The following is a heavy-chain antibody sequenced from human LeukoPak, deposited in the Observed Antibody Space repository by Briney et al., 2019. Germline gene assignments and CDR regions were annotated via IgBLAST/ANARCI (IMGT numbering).Heavy chain of an antibody. CDR3: ARRPHARIVGATTAPVGVSWFDP. V-gene: IGHV7-4-1*02. Sequence: ASVKVSCKASGYTFTSYAMNWVRQAPGQGLEWMGWINTNTGGPTYAQGFTGWFVFSLDTSVSTAYLQISSLKAEDTAVYYCARRPHARIVGATTAPVGVSWFDPWGQGTLVTVSS. CDR2: INTNTGGP. J-gene: IGHJ5*02. CDR1: GYTFTSYA. D-gene: IGHD1-26*01.